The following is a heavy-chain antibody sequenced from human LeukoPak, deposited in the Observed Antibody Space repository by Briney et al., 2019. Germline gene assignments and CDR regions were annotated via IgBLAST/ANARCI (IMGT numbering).Heavy chain of an antibody. Sequence: SSETLSLTCTVSGGSIRSYYWSWIRQPPGKGLEWIGYIYYSGSTYYNPSLKSRVTISVDTSKNQFSLKLSSVTAADTAVYYCARVPVYDYYGMDVWGQGTTVTVSS. J-gene: IGHJ6*02. CDR2: IYYSGST. CDR3: ARVPVYDYYGMDV. D-gene: IGHD2/OR15-2a*01. V-gene: IGHV4-59*01. CDR1: GGSIRSYY.